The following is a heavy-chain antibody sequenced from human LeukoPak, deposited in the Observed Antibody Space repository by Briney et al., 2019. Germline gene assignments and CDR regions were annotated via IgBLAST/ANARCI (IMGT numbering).Heavy chain of an antibody. J-gene: IGHJ4*02. Sequence: GGSLRLSCAASGFIFSGHYMDWGRQAPGKGLDWVGRIRDKAHGYSTDYAASVKGRFTISTDDSRNSLYLNMRALKTADSSFYYYARAPSAGILLSLWGQGTLVTVSS. CDR1: GFIFSGHY. CDR3: ARAPSAGILLSL. V-gene: IGHV3-72*01. D-gene: IGHD3-10*01. CDR2: IRDKAHGYST.